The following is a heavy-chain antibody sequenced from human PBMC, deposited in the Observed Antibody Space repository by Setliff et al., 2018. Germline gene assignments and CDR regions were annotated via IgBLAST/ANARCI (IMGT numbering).Heavy chain of an antibody. CDR2: VYTNGGS. Sequence: PSETLSLTCTVSGGSISSGSYYWSWIRHPAGKGLEWIGRVYTNGGSDYNPFLKSRVSISLDTSKNQFSLKLISVTAADTAVYYCARANKKLDYYYYYMDVWGKGTTVTSP. V-gene: IGHV4-61*02. CDR1: GGSISSGSYY. D-gene: IGHD1-1*01. J-gene: IGHJ6*03. CDR3: ARANKKLDYYYYYMDV.